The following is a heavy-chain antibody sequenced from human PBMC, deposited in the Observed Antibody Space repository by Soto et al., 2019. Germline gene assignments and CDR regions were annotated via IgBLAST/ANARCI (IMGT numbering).Heavy chain of an antibody. CDR1: GGSISSVGYY. CDR3: ARGVLH. D-gene: IGHD3-16*01. CDR2: IYYSGST. J-gene: IGHJ4*02. V-gene: IGHV4-31*03. Sequence: QVQLQESGPGLVKPSQTLSLTCTVSGGSISSVGYYWSWIRQHPGKGLEWIGSIYYSGSTYYSPSLKSRVTISVYTSKKQFSLKLRSVTAADTAVYSCARGVLHWGQGTLVTVSS.